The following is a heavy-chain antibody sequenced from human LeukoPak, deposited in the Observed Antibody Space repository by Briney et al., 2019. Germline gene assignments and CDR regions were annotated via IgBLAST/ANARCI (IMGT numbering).Heavy chain of an antibody. D-gene: IGHD3-3*02. CDR1: GFTFNDYS. V-gene: IGHV3-48*01. Sequence: QPGGSLRLSCAASGFTFNDYSMNWVRQAPGKGLEWVSYISSSSSTISYADSVKGRFTISRDTAKNSLYLQMNSLRAEDTAVYYCAKAPHLWGFDYWGQGTLVTVSS. CDR2: ISSSSSTI. CDR3: AKAPHLWGFDY. J-gene: IGHJ4*02.